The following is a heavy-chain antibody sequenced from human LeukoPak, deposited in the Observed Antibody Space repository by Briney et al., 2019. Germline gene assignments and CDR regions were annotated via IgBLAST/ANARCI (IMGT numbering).Heavy chain of an antibody. CDR1: GYTLTELS. Sequence: ASVKVSCKVSGYTLTELSMHWVRQAPGKGLEWMGGFDPEDGETIYAQKFQGRVTMTEDISTDTAYMELSSLRSEDTAVYYCATGSTPTAFPYDYFDYWGQGTLVTVSS. V-gene: IGHV1-24*01. J-gene: IGHJ4*02. CDR2: FDPEDGET. D-gene: IGHD3-3*02. CDR3: ATGSTPTAFPYDYFDY.